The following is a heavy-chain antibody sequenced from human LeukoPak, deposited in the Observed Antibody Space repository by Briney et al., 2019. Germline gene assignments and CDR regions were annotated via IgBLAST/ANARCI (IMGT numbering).Heavy chain of an antibody. D-gene: IGHD6-6*01. CDR1: GYSFSSNW. Sequence: GESLKISCKGSGYSFSSNWIGWVRQMPGKGLEWMGIIYPGDSDTRYSPSFQGQVTTSADKSISTAFLQWSSLKASDTAMYYCARRRYSSSFDYWGQGTLVTVSS. V-gene: IGHV5-51*01. CDR2: IYPGDSDT. CDR3: ARRRYSSSFDY. J-gene: IGHJ4*02.